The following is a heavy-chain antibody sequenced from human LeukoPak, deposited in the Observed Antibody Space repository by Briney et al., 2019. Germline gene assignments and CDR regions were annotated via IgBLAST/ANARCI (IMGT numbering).Heavy chain of an antibody. Sequence: PGGSLRLSCAASGFTFSSYAISWVRQAPGKGLEWVSAISGSGGSTYYADSVKGRFTISRDNSKNTLYLQMHNLRADDTAVYYCVKKGQADDYGNPDWGQGALVTVSP. V-gene: IGHV3-23*01. CDR2: ISGSGGST. CDR1: GFTFSSYA. D-gene: IGHD4-17*01. CDR3: VKKGQADDYGNPD. J-gene: IGHJ4*02.